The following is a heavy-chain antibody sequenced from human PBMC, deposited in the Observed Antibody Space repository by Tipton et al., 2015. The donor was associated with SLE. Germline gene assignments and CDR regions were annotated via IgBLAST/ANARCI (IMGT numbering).Heavy chain of an antibody. CDR1: GGSISSYY. CDR3: ARHVSATVGDWFDP. D-gene: IGHD4-23*01. CDR2: INHSGST. J-gene: IGHJ5*02. V-gene: IGHV4-34*01. Sequence: TLSLTCTVSGGSISSYYWSWIRQPPGKGLEWIGEINHSGSTNYNPSLKSRVTISVDTSKNQFSLKLSSVTAADTAVYYCARHVSATVGDWFDPWGQGTLVTVSS.